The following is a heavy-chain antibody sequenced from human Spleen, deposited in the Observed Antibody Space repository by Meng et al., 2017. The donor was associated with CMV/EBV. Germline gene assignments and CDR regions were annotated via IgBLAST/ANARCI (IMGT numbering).Heavy chain of an antibody. Sequence: ASVKVSCKASGYTFTNYGISWVRQAPGQGLEWMGWISTYNGDTMYAQNLLGRVTVTTDTSTTTAYLELRSLRSDDTAVYYCARDAPSMTVAGGIDYWGQGTLVTVSS. CDR3: ARDAPSMTVAGGIDY. CDR1: GYTFTNYG. V-gene: IGHV1-18*01. CDR2: ISTYNGDT. J-gene: IGHJ4*02. D-gene: IGHD6-19*01.